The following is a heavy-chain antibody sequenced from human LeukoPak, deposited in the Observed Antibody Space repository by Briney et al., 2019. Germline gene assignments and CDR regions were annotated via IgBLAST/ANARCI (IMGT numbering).Heavy chain of an antibody. V-gene: IGHV4-34*01. D-gene: IGHD3-22*01. J-gene: IGHJ3*02. CDR3: ARLPALFYYDSSGSPPAFDI. CDR2: INHSGST. Sequence: SETLSLTCAVYGGSFSGYYWSWIRQPPGKGLEWIGEINHSGSTNYNPSLKSRVTISVDTSKNQFSLKLSSVTAADTAVYYCARLPALFYYDSSGSPPAFDIWGQGTMVTVSS. CDR1: GGSFSGYY.